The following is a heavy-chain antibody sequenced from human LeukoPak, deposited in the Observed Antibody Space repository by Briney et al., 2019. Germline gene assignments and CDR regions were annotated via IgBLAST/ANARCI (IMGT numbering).Heavy chain of an antibody. CDR1: GYTFTGYY. Sequence: ASVKVSCKASGYTFTGYYVHWVRQAPGQGLEWMGWINPNSGGTNYAQKFQGRVTMTRDTSISTAYMELRRLRSDDRAVYYCARGPPTIVVVITTGDFDSWGQGTLVTVSS. V-gene: IGHV1-2*02. D-gene: IGHD3-22*01. J-gene: IGHJ4*02. CDR2: INPNSGGT. CDR3: ARGPPTIVVVITTGDFDS.